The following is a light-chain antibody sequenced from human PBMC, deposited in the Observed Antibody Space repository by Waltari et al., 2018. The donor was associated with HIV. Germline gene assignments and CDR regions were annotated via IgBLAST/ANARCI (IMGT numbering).Light chain of an antibody. CDR3: ALYMGSAIWV. V-gene: IGLV8-61*01. Sequence: QTVVTQEPSFSVSPGGTVTLTCGLTSGPVSSSYNPNWYPQTPGQPPRTLIYNTNTRSSGVPDRFSGSILGNKAALTITGAQADDESDYYCALYMGSAIWVFGGGTKLTVL. CDR1: SGPVSSSYN. J-gene: IGLJ3*02. CDR2: NTN.